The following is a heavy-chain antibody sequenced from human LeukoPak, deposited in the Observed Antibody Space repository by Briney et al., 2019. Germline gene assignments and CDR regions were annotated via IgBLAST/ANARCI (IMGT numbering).Heavy chain of an antibody. D-gene: IGHD1-1*01. CDR3: AHLTTSAFYYDF. V-gene: IGHV2-5*01. Sequence: ESGPTVVKPTEALTLTCTCSGFSVSSCGLAVGWIRQPPGKALEWLGHIYWNDDDRYSTSLKSRLTITRDTSENQVVLTMTNMDPVDTATYYCAHLTTSAFYYDFWGQGALVTVSS. J-gene: IGHJ4*02. CDR2: IYWNDDD. CDR1: GFSVSSCGLA.